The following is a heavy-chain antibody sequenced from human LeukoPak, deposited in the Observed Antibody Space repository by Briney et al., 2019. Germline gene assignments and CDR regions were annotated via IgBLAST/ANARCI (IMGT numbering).Heavy chain of an antibody. Sequence: SETLSLTCTVSGGSISSYYWSWIRQPAGKGLEWIGRIYTSGSTNYNPSLKSRVTMSVDTSKNQFSLKLSSVTAADTAVYYCARDGYYYDSSGSPPYYYYYGMDVWGQGTTVTVSS. V-gene: IGHV4-4*07. CDR2: IYTSGST. J-gene: IGHJ6*02. CDR3: ARDGYYYDSSGSPPYYYYYGMDV. D-gene: IGHD3-22*01. CDR1: GGSISSYY.